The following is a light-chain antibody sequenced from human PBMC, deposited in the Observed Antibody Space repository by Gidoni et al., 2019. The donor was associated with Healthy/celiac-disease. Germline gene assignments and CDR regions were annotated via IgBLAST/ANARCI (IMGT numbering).Light chain of an antibody. Sequence: AIQMTQSPSSLSASVGDRVAITCRASQGIRNDLGWYQQKPGKAPKLLIYAASSLQSGVPSRFSGSGSGTDFTLTISSLQPEDFATYYCLQDYNYPYTFGQXTKLEIK. V-gene: IGKV1-6*01. CDR1: QGIRND. J-gene: IGKJ2*01. CDR2: AAS. CDR3: LQDYNYPYT.